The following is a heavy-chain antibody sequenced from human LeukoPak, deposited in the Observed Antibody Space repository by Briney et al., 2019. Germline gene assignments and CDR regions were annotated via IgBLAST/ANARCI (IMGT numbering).Heavy chain of an antibody. Sequence: SQTLSLTCAISGDSVSSNSAAWNWIRQSASRGLEWLGRTYYRSKWYTYYAVSVKSRITINPDTSKNQFSLQLYSVTPDDTAVYYCAWGYSGYLVNWGQGTLVTVSS. CDR2: TYYRSKWYT. J-gene: IGHJ4*02. CDR3: AWGYSGYLVN. D-gene: IGHD5-12*01. V-gene: IGHV6-1*01. CDR1: GDSVSSNSAA.